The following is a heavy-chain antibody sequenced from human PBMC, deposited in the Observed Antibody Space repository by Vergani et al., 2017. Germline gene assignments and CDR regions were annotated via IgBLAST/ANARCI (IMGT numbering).Heavy chain of an antibody. CDR2: IYPVDSDT. D-gene: IGHD6-13*01. CDR1: GYSFSSYW. J-gene: IGHJ4*02. Sequence: EVQLVQSGAEVKKPGESLKISCKGSGYSFSSYWIGWVRQMPGKGLEWMGIIYPVDSDTRYSPSFQGQVTISAAKSISTAYLQWSSLKASDTALYYCAKDRFRQQQLLIDYWGQGTLVTVSS. CDR3: AKDRFRQQQLLIDY. V-gene: IGHV5-51*01.